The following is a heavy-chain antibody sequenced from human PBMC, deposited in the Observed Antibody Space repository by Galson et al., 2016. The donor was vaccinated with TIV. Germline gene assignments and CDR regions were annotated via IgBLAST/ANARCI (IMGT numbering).Heavy chain of an antibody. CDR1: GFTFSREG. D-gene: IGHD3-9*01. CDR3: ARDLTGFGAKGRLYEYDSAMDV. J-gene: IGHJ6*02. CDR2: IRSTGSSK. V-gene: IGHV3-48*01. Sequence: SLRLSCAASGFTFSREGMNWVRQAPGKGLEWVSYIRSTGSSKYYADSVKGRFTISRDNALNSLSLQMNSLRAEDTAVDYCARDLTGFGAKGRLYEYDSAMDVWGLGTTVTVSS.